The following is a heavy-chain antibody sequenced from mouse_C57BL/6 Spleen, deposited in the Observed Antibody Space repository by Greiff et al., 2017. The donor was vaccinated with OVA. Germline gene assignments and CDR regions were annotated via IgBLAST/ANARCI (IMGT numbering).Heavy chain of an antibody. CDR3: ARGGYDYDENYAMDY. J-gene: IGHJ4*01. CDR2: INPNNGGT. D-gene: IGHD2-4*01. Sequence: EVQLQESGPELVKPGASVKMSCKASGYTFTDYNMHWVKQSHGKSLEWIGYINPNNGGTSYNQKFKGKATLTVNKSSSTAYMELRSLTSEDSAVYYCARGGYDYDENYAMDYWGQGTSVTVSS. CDR1: GYTFTDYN. V-gene: IGHV1-22*01.